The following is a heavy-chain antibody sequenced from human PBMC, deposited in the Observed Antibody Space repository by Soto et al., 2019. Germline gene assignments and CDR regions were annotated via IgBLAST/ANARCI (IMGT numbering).Heavy chain of an antibody. D-gene: IGHD5-18*01. Sequence: QVQLVQSGAEVKKPESSVKVSCKAPGGTFSTYAISWVRQAPGQGLEWMGGIIPMFGTANYAQRFQDRVTTTADESTTTVYRELSSLRSEDTAVYFCASGIQLWLRRINNGYSGWGQGTLVTVSS. J-gene: IGHJ4*02. V-gene: IGHV1-69*12. CDR1: GGTFSTYA. CDR3: ASGIQLWLRRINNGYSG. CDR2: IIPMFGTA.